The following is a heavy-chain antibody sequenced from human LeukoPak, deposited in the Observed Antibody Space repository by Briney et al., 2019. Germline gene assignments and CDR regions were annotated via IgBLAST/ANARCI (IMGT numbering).Heavy chain of an antibody. J-gene: IGHJ3*02. CDR2: ISGYNGNT. CDR3: VRDESVFDI. Sequence: ASVKVSCKASDYTLIDYDISWVRQAPGQGLEWMGWISGYNGNTNYAQKLQGRVTMTTDTSSTTAYVELRSLRFDDTAMYYCVRDESVFDIWGQGTMVTVSS. V-gene: IGHV1-18*01. D-gene: IGHD5/OR15-5a*01. CDR1: DYTLIDYD.